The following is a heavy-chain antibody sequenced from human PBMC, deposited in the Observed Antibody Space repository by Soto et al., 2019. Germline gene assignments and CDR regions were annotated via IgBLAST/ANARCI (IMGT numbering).Heavy chain of an antibody. CDR3: AWGRITIFGVGYMDV. D-gene: IGHD3-3*01. J-gene: IGHJ6*03. V-gene: IGHV3-74*01. CDR1: GFTFSSYW. Sequence: GGSLRLSCAASGFTFSSYWMHWVRQAPGKGLVWVSRINSDGSSTSYADSVKGRFTISRDNAKNTLYLQMNSLRAEDTAVYYCAWGRITIFGVGYMDVWGKGTTVTVSS. CDR2: INSDGSST.